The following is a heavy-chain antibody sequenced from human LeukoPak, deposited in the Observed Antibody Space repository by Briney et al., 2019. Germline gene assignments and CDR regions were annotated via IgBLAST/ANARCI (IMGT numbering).Heavy chain of an antibody. Sequence: QPGGSLRLSCAASGFTFSNYEMNWVRQAPGKGLEWVAVIWYDGSQNYYADSVKGRFTISRDNSKNTVYLEMNSLRAEDTAVYYCARVQQHLVWYFDYWGQGTLVSVSS. CDR2: IWYDGSQN. D-gene: IGHD6-13*01. CDR3: ARVQQHLVWYFDY. CDR1: GFTFSNYE. V-gene: IGHV3-33*08. J-gene: IGHJ4*02.